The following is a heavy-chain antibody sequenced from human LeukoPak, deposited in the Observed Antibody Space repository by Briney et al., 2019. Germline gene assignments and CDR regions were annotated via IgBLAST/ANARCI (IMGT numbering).Heavy chain of an antibody. CDR2: INQDGSEN. V-gene: IGHV3-7*01. CDR3: ARRTAYYYDGSGYYYWDY. CDR1: GFTFSSYW. D-gene: IGHD3-22*01. J-gene: IGHJ4*02. Sequence: QSGGSLRLSCAAPGFTFSSYWMSWVRQAPGKGLEWVANINQDGSENHYVDSVEGRFTISRDNAKNSLYLQMFSLRAEDTAVYYCARRTAYYYDGSGYYYWDYWGQGTLVTVSS.